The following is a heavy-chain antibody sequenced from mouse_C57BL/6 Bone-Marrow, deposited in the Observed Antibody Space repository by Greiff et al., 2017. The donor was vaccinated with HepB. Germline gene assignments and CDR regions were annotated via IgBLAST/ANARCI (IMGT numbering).Heavy chain of an antibody. J-gene: IGHJ4*01. CDR2: FHPYNDDT. CDR3: ADYYGSSCPYAMDY. D-gene: IGHD1-1*01. CDR1: GYTFTTYP. V-gene: IGHV1-47*01. Sequence: QVQLKESGAELVKPGASVKMSCKASGYTFTTYPIEWMKQNHGKSLEWIGNFHPYNDDTKYNEKFKGKATLTVEKSSSTVYLELSRLTSDDSAVYYCADYYGSSCPYAMDYWGQGTSVTVSS.